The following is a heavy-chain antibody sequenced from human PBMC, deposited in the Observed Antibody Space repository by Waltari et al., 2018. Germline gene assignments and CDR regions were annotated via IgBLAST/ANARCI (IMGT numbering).Heavy chain of an antibody. J-gene: IGHJ4*02. CDR3: ARDHGDNPAI. V-gene: IGHV3-48*03. CDR1: GFTFSTYE. CDR2: ISSSGSSI. D-gene: IGHD4-17*01. Sequence: EVQLVESGGGLVQPGRSLRLSCVASGFTFSTYEMYWVRQAPGKGLEWVSYISSSGSSIYYADSVKGRFTISRDNAKTSLYLQMNSLRAEDTAVYYCARDHGDNPAIWGQGTLVTVSS.